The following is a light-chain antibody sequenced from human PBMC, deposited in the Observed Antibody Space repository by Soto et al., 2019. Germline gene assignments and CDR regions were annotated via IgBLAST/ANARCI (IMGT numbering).Light chain of an antibody. CDR2: GAS. CDR3: QQYNNWPPWT. J-gene: IGKJ1*01. V-gene: IGKV3-15*01. CDR1: QSVSTN. Sequence: EIVLTQSPPTLSVSPGERVTLSCRAIQSVSTNLAWYQQKPGQAPRLLIYGASTRATGFPARFSGSGSGTEFTLTITSLQSEDFAVYYCQQYNNWPPWTFGQGTKVDIK.